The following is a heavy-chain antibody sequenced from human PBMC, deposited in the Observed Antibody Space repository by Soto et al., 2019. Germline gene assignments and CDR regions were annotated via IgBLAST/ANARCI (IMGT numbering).Heavy chain of an antibody. Sequence: SETLSLTCTVSGGSISSGGYYWSWIRQHPGKGLEWIGYIYYSGSTYYNPSLKSRVTISVDTSKNQFSLKLSSVTAADTAVYYCARHYDILTGYYSKDWFDPWGQGTLVTVSS. CDR1: GGSISSGGYY. J-gene: IGHJ5*02. CDR2: IYYSGST. V-gene: IGHV4-31*03. D-gene: IGHD3-9*01. CDR3: ARHYDILTGYYSKDWFDP.